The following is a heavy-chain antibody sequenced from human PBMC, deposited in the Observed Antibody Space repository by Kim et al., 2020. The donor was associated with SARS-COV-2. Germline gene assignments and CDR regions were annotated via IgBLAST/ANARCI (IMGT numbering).Heavy chain of an antibody. Sequence: GGFLRLSCSASGFTFSSYAMHWVRQAPGKGLEYVSAISSNGGSTYYADSVKGRFTISRDNSKNTLYLQMSSLRAEDTAVYYCVKDLITMVRGGDFDYWGQGTLVTVSS. J-gene: IGHJ4*02. V-gene: IGHV3-64D*09. CDR2: ISSNGGST. D-gene: IGHD3-10*01. CDR3: VKDLITMVRGGDFDY. CDR1: GFTFSSYA.